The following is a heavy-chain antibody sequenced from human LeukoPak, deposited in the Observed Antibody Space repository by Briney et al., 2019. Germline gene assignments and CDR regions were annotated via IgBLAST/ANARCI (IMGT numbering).Heavy chain of an antibody. CDR2: ISYDGSNN. D-gene: IGHD3-22*01. J-gene: IGHJ4*02. CDR1: GFTFTDYG. V-gene: IGHV3-30*18. Sequence: GGSLRLFCAASGFTFTDYGMHWIRQAQGKGLDWVAEISYDGSNNYYADSVKGRFTICRDNSKNTLYLQMNSLRAEDTAVYSCAKDYYSDSSGYSHLFDYWGQGTLVTVSS. CDR3: AKDYYSDSSGYSHLFDY.